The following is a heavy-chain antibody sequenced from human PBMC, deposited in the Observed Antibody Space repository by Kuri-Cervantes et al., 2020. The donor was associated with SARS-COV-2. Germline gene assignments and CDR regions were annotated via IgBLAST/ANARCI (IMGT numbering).Heavy chain of an antibody. CDR2: INTNTGNP. D-gene: IGHD3-10*01. V-gene: IGHV7-4-1*02. CDR1: GYTFTSYA. Sequence: ASVKVSCKASGYTFTSYAMHWVRQAPGQRLEWMGWINTNTGNPTYAQGFTGRFVFSLDTSVSTAYLQLSSLKAEDTAVYYCARSMVRGRFDYWGQGTLVTVSS. CDR3: ARSMVRGRFDY. J-gene: IGHJ4*02.